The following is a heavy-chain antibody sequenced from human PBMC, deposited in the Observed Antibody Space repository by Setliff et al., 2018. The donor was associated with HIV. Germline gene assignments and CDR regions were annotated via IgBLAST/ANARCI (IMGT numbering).Heavy chain of an antibody. V-gene: IGHV4-38-2*01. CDR1: GYSISSGYS. J-gene: IGHJ5*02. CDR3: ARRKVGAHTGGWFDP. Sequence: SETLSLTCAVSGYSISSGYSWGWIRQSPGKGLEWIGSIYHSGSTYYNPSLKRRVTISVDTSKNQFSLKLSSLTAADTAVYYCARRKVGAHTGGWFDPWGQGTLVTVSS. CDR2: IYHSGST. D-gene: IGHD1-26*01.